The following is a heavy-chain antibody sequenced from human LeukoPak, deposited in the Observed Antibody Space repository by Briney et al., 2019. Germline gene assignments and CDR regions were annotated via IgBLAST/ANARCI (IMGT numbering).Heavy chain of an antibody. Sequence: GGSLRLSCAASGFTFSSYWMSWVRQAPGKGLEWVAFIQYSGDNKHYADSVKGRFTISRDTSKSTVYLQMNSLRAGDTAVYYCAKDANWAFHYWGQGTLVTVSS. V-gene: IGHV3-30*02. D-gene: IGHD7-27*01. CDR1: GFTFSSYW. J-gene: IGHJ4*02. CDR2: IQYSGDNK. CDR3: AKDANWAFHY.